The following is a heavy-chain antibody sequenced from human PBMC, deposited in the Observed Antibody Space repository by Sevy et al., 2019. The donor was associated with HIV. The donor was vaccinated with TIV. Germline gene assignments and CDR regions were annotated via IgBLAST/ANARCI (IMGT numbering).Heavy chain of an antibody. Sequence: GGSLRLSCAASGFTFSSYAMSWVRQAPGKGLEWVSAISGSGGSTYYAYSVKGRFTISRDNSKNTLYLQMNSLRAEDTAVYYCAKLVYCGGDCSIYYFDYWGQGTLVTVSS. CDR2: ISGSGGST. CDR3: AKLVYCGGDCSIYYFDY. D-gene: IGHD2-21*02. V-gene: IGHV3-23*01. CDR1: GFTFSSYA. J-gene: IGHJ4*02.